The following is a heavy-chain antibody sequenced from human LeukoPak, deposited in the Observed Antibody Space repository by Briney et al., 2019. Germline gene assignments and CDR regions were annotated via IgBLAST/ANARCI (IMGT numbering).Heavy chain of an antibody. Sequence: GGSLRLSCAASGFTFSTYNMNWVRQAPGKGLEWVSYISSSSGTIYYADSVQGRFTISRDNAKNSLYLQMGSLRAEDTAVYYCARRLTASGKHYFDYWGQGTLVTVSS. CDR3: ARRLTASGKHYFDY. D-gene: IGHD6-13*01. CDR2: ISSSSGTI. CDR1: GFTFSTYN. V-gene: IGHV3-48*01. J-gene: IGHJ4*02.